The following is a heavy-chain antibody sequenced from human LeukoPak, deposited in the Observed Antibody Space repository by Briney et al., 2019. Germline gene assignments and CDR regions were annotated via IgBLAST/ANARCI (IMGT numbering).Heavy chain of an antibody. J-gene: IGHJ4*02. CDR3: ARGAGGYGDYSLWLGY. D-gene: IGHD4-17*01. Sequence: ASVKVSCKASGGTFSSYAISWVRQAPGQGLEWMGGIIPIFGTANYAQKFQGRVTITADESTSTAYMELRSLRSDDTAVYYCARGAGGYGDYSLWLGYWGQGTLVTVSS. CDR1: GGTFSSYA. V-gene: IGHV1-69*13. CDR2: IIPIFGTA.